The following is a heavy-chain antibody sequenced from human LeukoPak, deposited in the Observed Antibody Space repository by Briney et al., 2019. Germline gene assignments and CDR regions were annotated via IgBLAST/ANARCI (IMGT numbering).Heavy chain of an antibody. CDR1: GFTFSNYG. D-gene: IGHD3-10*01. Sequence: GGSLRLSCAASGFTFSNYGMHWVRQAPGKGLEWVAVIWYDGSNKYYAESVKGRFTISRDNSKNTLYLQMNSLRAEDTAVYYCSKDLTSDFGGDLDPWGQGTLVTVSS. J-gene: IGHJ5*02. CDR2: IWYDGSNK. CDR3: SKDLTSDFGGDLDP. V-gene: IGHV3-33*06.